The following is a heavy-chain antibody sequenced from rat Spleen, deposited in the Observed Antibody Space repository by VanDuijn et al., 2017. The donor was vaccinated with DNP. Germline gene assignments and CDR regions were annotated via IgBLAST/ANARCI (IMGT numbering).Heavy chain of an antibody. V-gene: IGHV2-70*01. CDR1: GFSLTTYS. CDR3: ARWGDY. Sequence: QVQLKESGPGLMQPSETLSLTCTVSGFSLTTYSVTWVRQPSGKGPEWMGRLWYDGDTAYNSALKSRLSISRDTSKSQVFLKMNSLQTEDTAMYFCARWGDYWGQGVMVTVSS. CDR2: LWYDGDT. J-gene: IGHJ2*01.